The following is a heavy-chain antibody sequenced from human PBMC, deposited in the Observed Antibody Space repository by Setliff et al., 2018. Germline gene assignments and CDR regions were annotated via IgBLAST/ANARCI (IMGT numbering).Heavy chain of an antibody. Sequence: PGGSLRLSCGVSGITFSSFWMSWVRQAPGKGLELVANIKQDGSEEYYVDSMKGRFTISRDNAKNSLFLDMKSLTVDDTAVYFCARDRGGGLYDYWGRGTLVTVSS. V-gene: IGHV3-7*01. CDR1: GITFSSFW. CDR3: ARDRGGGLYDY. D-gene: IGHD3-16*01. J-gene: IGHJ4*02. CDR2: IKQDGSEE.